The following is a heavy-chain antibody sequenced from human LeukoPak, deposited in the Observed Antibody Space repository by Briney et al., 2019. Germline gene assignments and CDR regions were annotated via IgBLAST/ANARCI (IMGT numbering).Heavy chain of an antibody. J-gene: IGHJ3*01. CDR1: VPTFTSYA. CDR3: AGFFYDTSGAAFDL. V-gene: IGHV1-69*05. CDR2: FIPIFGSP. Sequence: SVEVSCKASVPTFTSYAINWVRQAPGQGLEWMGGFIPIFGSPTYAQKFQGRVTFTTDESTYTAYMELTNLRSDDTAMFYCAGFFYDTSGAAFDLWGHGTMVTVSS. D-gene: IGHD3-22*01.